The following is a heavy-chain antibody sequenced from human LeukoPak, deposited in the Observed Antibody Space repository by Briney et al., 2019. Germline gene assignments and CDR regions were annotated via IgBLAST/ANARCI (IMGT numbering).Heavy chain of an antibody. D-gene: IGHD6-13*01. V-gene: IGHV5-51*01. J-gene: IGHJ6*02. Sequence: DTRYGPSFQGQVTISADKSISTAYLQWSSLKASDTAMYYCARQRQQLVGTYYYYYGMDVWGQGTTVTVSS. CDR2: DT. CDR3: ARQRQQLVGTYYYYYGMDV.